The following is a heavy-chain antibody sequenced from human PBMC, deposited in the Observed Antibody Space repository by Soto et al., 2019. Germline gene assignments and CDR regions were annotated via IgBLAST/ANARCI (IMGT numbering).Heavy chain of an antibody. Sequence: EVQLLESGGDLVQPGGSLRLSCAASGFTFRLYDMSCVRQAPGKGLEWVSSLSASGDRTDYVYSVKGRFAISRDNSKNMVYLQMSSLRSEDTAVYYCVPLNWNHPANFDYLGQGTQVTVSS. D-gene: IGHD1-1*01. CDR2: LSASGDRT. CDR3: VPLNWNHPANFDY. J-gene: IGHJ4*02. CDR1: GFTFRLYD. V-gene: IGHV3-23*01.